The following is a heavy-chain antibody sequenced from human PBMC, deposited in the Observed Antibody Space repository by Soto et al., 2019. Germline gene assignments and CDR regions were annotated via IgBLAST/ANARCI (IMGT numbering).Heavy chain of an antibody. D-gene: IGHD6-19*01. V-gene: IGHV4-59*01. CDR2: IYYSGST. Sequence: SETLSLTCTVSGGSISSYYWSWIRQPPGKGLEWIGYIYYSGSTNYNPSLKSRVTISVDTSKNQFSLKLSSVTAADTAVYYCARDHRVSGWPHYYYYGMDVWGQGTTVTVSS. CDR1: GGSISSYY. CDR3: ARDHRVSGWPHYYYYGMDV. J-gene: IGHJ6*02.